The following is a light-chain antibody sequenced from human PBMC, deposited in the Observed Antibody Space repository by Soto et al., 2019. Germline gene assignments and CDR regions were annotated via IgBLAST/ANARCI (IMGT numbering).Light chain of an antibody. CDR1: QSISNH. V-gene: IGKV1-39*01. CDR2: AAS. J-gene: IGKJ1*01. Sequence: IQMTHSPSSLSASVADRVIITCRASQSISNHLNWYQQKPGKAPKLLIYAASSLQSGVPSRFSGSGSGTDFTLTISSLQPEDFATYYCQQSYSTPWTFGQGTKVDIK. CDR3: QQSYSTPWT.